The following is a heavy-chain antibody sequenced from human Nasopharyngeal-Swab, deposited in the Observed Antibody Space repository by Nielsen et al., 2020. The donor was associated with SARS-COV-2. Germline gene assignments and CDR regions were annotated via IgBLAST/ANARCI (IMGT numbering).Heavy chain of an antibody. CDR1: GFTFSSYW. CDR2: IKQDGSEK. CDR3: ARDTGSGWSMDV. D-gene: IGHD6-19*01. Sequence: GESLKISCAASGFTFSSYWMSWVRQVPGKGLEWVANIKQDGSEKYYVDSVKGRFTISRDNAKNSLYLQMNSLRAEDTAVYYCARDTGSGWSMDVWGQGTTVTVSS. J-gene: IGHJ6*02. V-gene: IGHV3-7*01.